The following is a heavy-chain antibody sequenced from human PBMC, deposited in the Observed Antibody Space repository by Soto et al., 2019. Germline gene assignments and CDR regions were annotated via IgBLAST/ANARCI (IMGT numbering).Heavy chain of an antibody. CDR2: ISAHNGNT. CDR3: ARLMVYANERDY. V-gene: IGHV1-18*01. Sequence: QVPLVQSGTEVKKPGASVKVSCKASGYTFTSYGISWVRQAPGQGLEWMGWISAHNGNTNYAEKLQGRVTMTTDTSTSTAYMELRGLRSDDTAVYYCARLMVYANERDYWGQGTLVTVSS. CDR1: GYTFTSYG. D-gene: IGHD2-8*01. J-gene: IGHJ4*02.